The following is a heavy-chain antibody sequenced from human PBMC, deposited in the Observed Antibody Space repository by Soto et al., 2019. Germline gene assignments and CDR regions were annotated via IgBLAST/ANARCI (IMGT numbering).Heavy chain of an antibody. V-gene: IGHV4-59*08. CDR1: GGSISGYY. CDR3: ARTYDSSGYYYPNYFDY. Sequence: PSETLSLTCTVSGGSISGYYWSWIRQPPGKGLEWIGYIYYSGSTNYNPSLKSRVTISVDTSKNQFSLKLSSVTAADTAVYYCARTYDSSGYYYPNYFDYWGQGTLVTVSS. D-gene: IGHD3-22*01. CDR2: IYYSGST. J-gene: IGHJ4*02.